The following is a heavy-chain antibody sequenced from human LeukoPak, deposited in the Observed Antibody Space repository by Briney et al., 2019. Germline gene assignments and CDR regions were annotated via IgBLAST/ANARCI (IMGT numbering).Heavy chain of an antibody. CDR2: IIPIFGTA. J-gene: IGHJ3*02. CDR1: GGTFSSYA. V-gene: IGHV1-69*05. Sequence: ASVQVSCKASGGTFSSYAISWVRQAPGHGLEWRGGIIPIFGTANYAQKFQDRVTITTDESTSTAYMELSSLRSEDTAVYYCARYCSSTSCYDRAFDIWGQGTMVTVSS. CDR3: ARYCSSTSCYDRAFDI. D-gene: IGHD2-2*01.